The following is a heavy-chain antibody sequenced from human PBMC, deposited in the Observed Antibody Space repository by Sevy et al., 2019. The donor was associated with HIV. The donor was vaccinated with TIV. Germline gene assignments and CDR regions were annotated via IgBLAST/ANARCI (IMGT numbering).Heavy chain of an antibody. CDR3: VRDDRDGYFEY. CDR1: GYTFTGYY. J-gene: IGHJ4*02. CDR2: INPDSGGP. V-gene: IGHV1-2*02. Sequence: ASVKVSCQASGYTFTGYYMHWMRQAPGQGLEWMGWINPDSGGPTYPPKFQGRVTLTRDTSISTAYMDLSRLKSDDTAVYYCVRDDRDGYFEYWGQGTLVTVSS.